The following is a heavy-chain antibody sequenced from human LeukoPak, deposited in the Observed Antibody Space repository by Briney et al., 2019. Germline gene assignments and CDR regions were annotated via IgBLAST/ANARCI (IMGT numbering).Heavy chain of an antibody. J-gene: IGHJ4*02. CDR3: TRDSTTSRFGY. Sequence: GGSLRLSCAASGFAVKNNYMSWVRQAPGKGLEWVSIIYSGGITYYVDSVKGRFTISRDDSKNTLFLQMTSLRAEDTAMYYCTRDSTTSRFGYRGQGALVTVSS. CDR2: IYSGGIT. D-gene: IGHD4-11*01. V-gene: IGHV3-53*01. CDR1: GFAVKNNY.